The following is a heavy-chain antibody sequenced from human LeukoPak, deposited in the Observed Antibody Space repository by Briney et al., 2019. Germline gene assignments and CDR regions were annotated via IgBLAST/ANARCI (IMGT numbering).Heavy chain of an antibody. CDR3: ASRSVVVPAAIYGWYFGL. V-gene: IGHV1-69*13. Sequence: SVKVSCKASGGTFSSYAISWVRQAPGQGLEWMGGIIPIFGTANYAQKFQGRVTITADESTSTAYMELSSLRSEDTAVYYCASRSVVVPAAIYGWYFGLWGRGTLVTVSS. CDR1: GGTFSSYA. J-gene: IGHJ2*01. CDR2: IIPIFGTA. D-gene: IGHD2-2*02.